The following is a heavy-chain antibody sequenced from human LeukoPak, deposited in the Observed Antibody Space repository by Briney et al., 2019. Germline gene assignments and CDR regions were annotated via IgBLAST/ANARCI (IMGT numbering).Heavy chain of an antibody. Sequence: PGGSLRLSCAASGFTFSSYAMSWVRQAPGKGLEWVSAISGSGGSTYYADSVKGRFTISRDNSKNTLYLQMNSLTAEDTAVYYCAKDLFGVTSYDYWGQGTLVTVSS. J-gene: IGHJ4*02. CDR2: ISGSGGST. CDR1: GFTFSSYA. D-gene: IGHD4-17*01. V-gene: IGHV3-23*01. CDR3: AKDLFGVTSYDY.